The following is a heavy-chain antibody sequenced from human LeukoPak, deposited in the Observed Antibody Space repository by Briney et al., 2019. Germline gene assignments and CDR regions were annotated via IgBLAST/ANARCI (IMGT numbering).Heavy chain of an antibody. J-gene: IGHJ4*02. CDR2: ISAYNGNT. Sequence: ASVKVSCKASGYTFTSYGISWVRQAPGQGLEWMGWISAYNGNTNYAQKLQGSVTMTTDTSTSTAYMELRSLRSDDTAVYYCARGHKYSSIWPYYFDYWGQGTLVTVSS. V-gene: IGHV1-18*01. CDR3: ARGHKYSSIWPYYFDY. CDR1: GYTFTSYG. D-gene: IGHD6-13*01.